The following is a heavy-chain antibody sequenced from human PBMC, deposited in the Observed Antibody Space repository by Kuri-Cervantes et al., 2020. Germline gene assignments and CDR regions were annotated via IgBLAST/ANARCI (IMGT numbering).Heavy chain of an antibody. CDR2: ISGSGGTT. D-gene: IGHD6-19*01. CDR1: RFSFSSYA. V-gene: IGHV3-23*01. Sequence: GESLKISCAASRFSFSSYAMSWVRQVPGKGLEWASAISGSGGTTYYADSVKGRFTISRDNAKNSLYLQMNSLRAEDTAVYYCAREFPGTAVAGTEGALDIWGQGTKVTVSS. J-gene: IGHJ3*02. CDR3: AREFPGTAVAGTEGALDI.